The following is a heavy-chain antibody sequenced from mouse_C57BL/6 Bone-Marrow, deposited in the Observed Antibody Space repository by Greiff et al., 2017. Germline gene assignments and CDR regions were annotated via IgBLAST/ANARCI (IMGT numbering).Heavy chain of an antibody. CDR1: GFTFSSYT. Sequence: EVQRVESGGGLVKPGGSLKLSCAASGFTFSSYTMSWVRQTPEKRLQWVAAISGGGGNTYSPDSVKGRVTISRDNDKNILYLQMSRRRSEDTALYYCSRQVTTVLATKYFDVWGTGTTVTVSS. D-gene: IGHD1-1*01. V-gene: IGHV5-9*01. CDR2: ISGGGGNT. J-gene: IGHJ1*03. CDR3: SRQVTTVLATKYFDV.